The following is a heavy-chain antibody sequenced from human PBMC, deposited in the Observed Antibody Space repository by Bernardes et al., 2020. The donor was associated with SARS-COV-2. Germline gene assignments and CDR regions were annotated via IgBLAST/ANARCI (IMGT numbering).Heavy chain of an antibody. J-gene: IGHJ6*02. D-gene: IGHD3-3*01. V-gene: IGHV6-1*01. CDR2: TYHRSKWYN. Sequence: QTLSLTCAISGDSVSSNSAAWNWIRQSPSRGLEWLGRTYHRSKWYNDYAVSVKSRITINPDTSKNQFSLQLNSVTPEDTAVYYCARDVWSGYLPFYYYYGMDVWGQGTTVTVSS. CDR3: ARDVWSGYLPFYYYYGMDV. CDR1: GDSVSSNSAA.